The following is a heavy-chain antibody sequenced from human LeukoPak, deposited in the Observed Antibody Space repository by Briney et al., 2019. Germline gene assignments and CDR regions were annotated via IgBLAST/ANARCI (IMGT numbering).Heavy chain of an antibody. V-gene: IGHV3-7*03. Sequence: PGGSLRLSCAACGFPFSDYWMDWVRQARGKGMEGVANINQDGRIQYYADSVRGRFIISRNNAKNSLYLQMYSLRAEDTAIYFCSRSIDYLGQGALVTVSS. CDR2: INQDGRIQ. CDR1: GFPFSDYW. CDR3: SRSIDY. J-gene: IGHJ4*02.